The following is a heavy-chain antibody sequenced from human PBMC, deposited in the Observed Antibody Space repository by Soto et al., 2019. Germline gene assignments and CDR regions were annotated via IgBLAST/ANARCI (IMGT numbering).Heavy chain of an antibody. D-gene: IGHD3-3*01. Sequence: ASVKVSCKGSGYTFTSYHINWVRQATGQGLEWMGWMNPNSGNTGYAQTLQGRVTMTWDTSISTAYMELSSLRFEDTAIYYCARATLEGPGPHRTYDYYGVDVWGQGTTVTV. J-gene: IGHJ6*02. CDR1: GYTFTSYH. CDR2: MNPNSGNT. CDR3: ARATLEGPGPHRTYDYYGVDV. V-gene: IGHV1-8*01.